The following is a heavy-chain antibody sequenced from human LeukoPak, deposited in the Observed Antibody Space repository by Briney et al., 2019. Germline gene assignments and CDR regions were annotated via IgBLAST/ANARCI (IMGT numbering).Heavy chain of an antibody. J-gene: IGHJ4*02. D-gene: IGHD3-22*01. Sequence: GGSLRLSCAASGFTFSSYAMHWVRQAPGKGLEWVAVISYDGSNKYYADFVKGRFTISRDNSKNTLYLQMNSLRAEDTAVYYCARDLSDYYDSSGYYYNYFDYWGQGTLVTVSS. CDR1: GFTFSSYA. CDR3: ARDLSDYYDSSGYYYNYFDY. CDR2: ISYDGSNK. V-gene: IGHV3-30*01.